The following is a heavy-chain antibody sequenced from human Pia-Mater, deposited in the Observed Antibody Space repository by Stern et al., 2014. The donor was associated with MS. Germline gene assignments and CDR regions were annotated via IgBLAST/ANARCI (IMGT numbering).Heavy chain of an antibody. J-gene: IGHJ3*02. V-gene: IGHV3-23*04. D-gene: IGHD3-16*02. CDR3: AKGVWGSYLNAFDM. CDR1: GFRFSSYA. Sequence: EMQLVESGGGFVQPGGSLRLSCAASGFRFSSYAMSWVRQTPGKGLEWVSGISASGGSTYYADSVKGWFTISRDKSKNTLFLQMNSLRAEDTAVYYCAKGVWGSYLNAFDMWGQGTMVTVSS. CDR2: ISASGGST.